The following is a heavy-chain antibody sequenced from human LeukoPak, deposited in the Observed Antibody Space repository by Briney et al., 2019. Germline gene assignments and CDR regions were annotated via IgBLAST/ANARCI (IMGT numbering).Heavy chain of an antibody. CDR3: ARDLRGDYVFDY. V-gene: IGHV1-18*01. D-gene: IGHD3-10*02. J-gene: IGHJ4*02. CDR2: ISAYNGNT. CDR1: GYTFTSYG. Sequence: ASVKVSCKASGYTFTSYGISWVRQAPGQGLEWMGWISAYNGNTNYAQKLQGRVTMTTDTSTSTAYMELRSLRSDDRAVYYCARDLRGDYVFDYWGQGTLVTVSS.